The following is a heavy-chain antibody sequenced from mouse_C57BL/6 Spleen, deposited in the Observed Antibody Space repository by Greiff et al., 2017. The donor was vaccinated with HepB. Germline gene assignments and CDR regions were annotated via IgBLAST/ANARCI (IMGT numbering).Heavy chain of an antibody. CDR3: AREGDYGSFDY. CDR1: GYTFTDYY. J-gene: IGHJ2*01. CDR2: INPNNGGT. Sequence: VQLQQSGPELVKPGASVKISCKASGYTFTDYYMNWVKQSHGKSLEWIGDINPNNGGTSYNQKFKGKATLTVDKSSSTAYMELRSLTSEDSAVYYCAREGDYGSFDYWGQGTTLTVSS. D-gene: IGHD1-1*01. V-gene: IGHV1-26*01.